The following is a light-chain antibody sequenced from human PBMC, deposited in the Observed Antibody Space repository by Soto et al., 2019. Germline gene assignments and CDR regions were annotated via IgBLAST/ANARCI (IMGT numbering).Light chain of an antibody. J-gene: IGKJ5*01. V-gene: IGKV1D-16*01. CDR1: QGINKL. CDR3: QQYNSYPRT. Sequence: DIQMTQSPSSLSASVGDRVTITCRASQGINKLLAWYQQKPGKAPRSLIKATSTVQSGVPSRFSRSGSETDFPLTISSLQPEDFATYYCQQYNSYPRTFGQGTRLEI. CDR2: ATS.